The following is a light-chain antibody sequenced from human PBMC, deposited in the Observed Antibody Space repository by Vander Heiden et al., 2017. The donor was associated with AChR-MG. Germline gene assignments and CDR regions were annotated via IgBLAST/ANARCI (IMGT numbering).Light chain of an antibody. V-gene: IGLV2-23*01. J-gene: IGLJ3*02. CDR3: CSYAGSSTFWV. Sequence: QSAPTQPASVSGSPGQSITISCTGTRSDVGSYNLVSWYQQHPGKAPKLMIYEGSKRPSGVSNRFSGSKSGNTASLTISGLQAEDEADYYCCSYAGSSTFWVFGGGTKLTVL. CDR2: EGS. CDR1: RSDVGSYNL.